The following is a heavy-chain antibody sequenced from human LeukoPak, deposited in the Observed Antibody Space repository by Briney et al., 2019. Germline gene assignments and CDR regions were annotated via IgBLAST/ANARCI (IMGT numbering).Heavy chain of an antibody. CDR1: GGSISSYY. Sequence: SETLSLTCTVSGGSISSYYWSWIRQPPGKGPEWIGYIYYSGSTNYNPSLKSRVTISVYTCKNQFALKLSSVTAAATAVYYCARMGRYFDWLLPDYWGQGTLVTVSS. D-gene: IGHD3-9*01. CDR3: ARMGRYFDWLLPDY. J-gene: IGHJ4*02. CDR2: IYYSGST. V-gene: IGHV4-59*01.